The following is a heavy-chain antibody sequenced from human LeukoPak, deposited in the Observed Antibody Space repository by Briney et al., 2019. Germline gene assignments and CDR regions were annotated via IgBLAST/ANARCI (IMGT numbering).Heavy chain of an antibody. J-gene: IGHJ3*02. CDR3: AIQREIGAFDI. CDR1: GGTFSSYA. Sequence: SVKVSCKASGGTFSSYAISWVRQAPGQGLEWMGGIIPIFGTANYAQKFQGRVTITADESTGTAYMELSSLRSEDTAVYYCAIQREIGAFDIWGQGTMVTVSS. CDR2: IIPIFGTA. V-gene: IGHV1-69*01.